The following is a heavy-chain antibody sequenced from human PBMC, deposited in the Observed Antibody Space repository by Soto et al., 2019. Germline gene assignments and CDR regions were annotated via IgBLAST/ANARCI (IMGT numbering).Heavy chain of an antibody. CDR1: GFTFNIYA. CDR3: ATVHNTSRSFDY. CDR2: TGATGRTT. V-gene: IGHV3-23*01. Sequence: GGSLRLSCAASGFTFNIYAMTWVRQAPGKGLEWVSTTGATGRTTYYADSVKGRFTVSRDNSKNTLDLQMSNLRAEDTAVYYCATVHNTSRSFDYWGQGTLVTAPQ. D-gene: IGHD1-20*01. J-gene: IGHJ4*02.